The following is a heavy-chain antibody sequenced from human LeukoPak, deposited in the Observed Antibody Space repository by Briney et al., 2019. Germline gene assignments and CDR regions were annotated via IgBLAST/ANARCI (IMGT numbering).Heavy chain of an antibody. J-gene: IGHJ4*02. D-gene: IGHD1-26*01. Sequence: GESLKISCKGSGYSFTSYWIGWVRQMPGKGLEWMGIIYPGDSDTRYSPSFQGQVTISADKSISTAYLQWSSLKASDTAMYYCARCSVGATCAGYFDYWGQGTLVTVSS. CDR2: IYPGDSDT. CDR1: GYSFTSYW. V-gene: IGHV5-51*01. CDR3: ARCSVGATCAGYFDY.